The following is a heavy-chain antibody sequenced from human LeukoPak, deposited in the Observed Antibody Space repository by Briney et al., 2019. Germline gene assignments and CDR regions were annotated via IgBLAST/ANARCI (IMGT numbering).Heavy chain of an antibody. V-gene: IGHV3-7*03. Sequence: QAGGSLRLSCAASGLTFSIHWMNWVRQAPGKGLECVANINQDGSDKYYVDSVKGRFTISRDNTKNSLYLQMNSLRAEDTALYYCAKSQGILTGYHYWYFDLWGRGTLVTVSS. CDR1: GLTFSIHW. D-gene: IGHD3-9*01. CDR3: AKSQGILTGYHYWYFDL. J-gene: IGHJ2*01. CDR2: INQDGSDK.